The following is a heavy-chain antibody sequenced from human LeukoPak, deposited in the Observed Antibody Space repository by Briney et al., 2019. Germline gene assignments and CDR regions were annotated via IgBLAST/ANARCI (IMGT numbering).Heavy chain of an antibody. CDR2: IYTNEST. D-gene: IGHD3-9*01. Sequence: PSETLSLTCTVSGGSISSYYWSWIRQPAGKGLEWIGRIYTNESTNYNPSLKSRVTMSVDTSKTQFSLKLSSVTAADTAVYYCSIGGVLRYFDWLPDYWGQGTLVTVSS. CDR1: GGSISSYY. J-gene: IGHJ4*02. V-gene: IGHV4-4*07. CDR3: SIGGVLRYFDWLPDY.